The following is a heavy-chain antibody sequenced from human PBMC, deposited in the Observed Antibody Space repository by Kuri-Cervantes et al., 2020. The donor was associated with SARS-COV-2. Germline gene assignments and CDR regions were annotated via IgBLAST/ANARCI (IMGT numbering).Heavy chain of an antibody. V-gene: IGHV4-4*07. D-gene: IGHD3-10*01. Sequence: GSLRLSCTVSGASISSYFWSWVRQPAGKGLEWIGHIYTSGSTNYNPSLKSRVTISVDTSKNQFSLKLSSVTAADTAVYYCARYGLSVSWGIYYYYYYMDVWGKGTTVTVSS. CDR1: GASISSYF. CDR3: ARYGLSVSWGIYYYYYYMDV. CDR2: IYTSGST. J-gene: IGHJ6*03.